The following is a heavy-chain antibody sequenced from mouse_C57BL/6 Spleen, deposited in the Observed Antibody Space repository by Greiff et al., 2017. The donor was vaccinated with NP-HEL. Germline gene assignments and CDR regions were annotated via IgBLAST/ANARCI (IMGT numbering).Heavy chain of an antibody. Sequence: VQLQQSGPELVKPGASVKISCKASGYAFSSSWMNWVKQRPGKGLEWIGRLYPGDGDTNYNGKFKGKATLTADESSSTAYMQLSSLTSEDSAVYFCARSCYYGSSYDWYFDVWGTGTTVTVSS. D-gene: IGHD1-1*01. CDR3: ARSCYYGSSYDWYFDV. J-gene: IGHJ1*03. CDR1: GYAFSSSW. CDR2: LYPGDGDT. V-gene: IGHV1-82*01.